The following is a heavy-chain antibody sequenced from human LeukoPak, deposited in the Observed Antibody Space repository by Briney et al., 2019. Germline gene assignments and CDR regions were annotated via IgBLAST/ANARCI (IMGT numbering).Heavy chain of an antibody. CDR2: LYSGGNT. CDR3: ATSPATGNIYFDL. J-gene: IGHJ2*01. D-gene: IGHD6-13*01. V-gene: IGHV3-66*01. CDR1: GFTVSSNY. Sequence: GGSLRLSCAASGFTVSSNYMGWVRQAPGKGLEWVSVLYSGGNTYYADSVKGRFTISRDNSKNTPYLQMNSLRAEDTAVYYCATSPATGNIYFDLWGHGTLVTVSS.